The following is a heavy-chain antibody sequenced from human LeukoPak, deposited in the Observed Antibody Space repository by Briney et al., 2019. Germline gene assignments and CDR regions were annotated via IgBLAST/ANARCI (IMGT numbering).Heavy chain of an antibody. CDR2: ITGSVGST. J-gene: IGHJ4*02. CDR1: GFTFNSYA. CDR3: ARLGLSAVAIFLIDY. D-gene: IGHD6-19*01. V-gene: IGHV3-23*01. Sequence: GGSLRLSCAASGFTFNSYAMSWVRQAPGKGLEWVSVITGSVGSTYYADSVKGRFTISRDNAKNSLYLQMNSLRAEDSAVYYCARLGLSAVAIFLIDYWGQGTLVTVSS.